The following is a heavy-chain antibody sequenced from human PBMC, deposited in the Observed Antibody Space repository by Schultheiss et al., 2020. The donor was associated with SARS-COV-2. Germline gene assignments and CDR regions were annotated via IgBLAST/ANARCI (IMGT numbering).Heavy chain of an antibody. CDR1: GGSISSYY. J-gene: IGHJ4*02. Sequence: ESLKISCTVAGGSISSYYWSWIRQPPGKGLEWIGYIYYSGSTNYNPSLKSRVTISVDTSKNQFSLKLSSVTAADTAVYYCARAYGDAYYFDYWGQGTLVTVSS. D-gene: IGHD4-17*01. CDR2: IYYSGST. V-gene: IGHV4-59*01. CDR3: ARAYGDAYYFDY.